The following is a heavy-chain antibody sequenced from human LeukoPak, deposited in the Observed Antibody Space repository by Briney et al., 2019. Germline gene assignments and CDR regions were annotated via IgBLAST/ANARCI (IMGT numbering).Heavy chain of an antibody. CDR3: AKDLNYGDLLDY. V-gene: IGHV3-23*01. D-gene: IGHD4-17*01. CDR2: ISSSGGST. Sequence: PGGSLRLSCAASGFTFSSYAMSWVRQAPGKGLEWVSGISSSGGSTYYADSVKGRFTISRDNSKNTLYLQMNSLRAEDTAVYYCAKDLNYGDLLDYWGQGTLVTVSS. CDR1: GFTFSSYA. J-gene: IGHJ4*02.